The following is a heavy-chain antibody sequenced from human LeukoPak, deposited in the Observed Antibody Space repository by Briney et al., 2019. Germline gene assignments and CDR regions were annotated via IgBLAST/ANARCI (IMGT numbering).Heavy chain of an antibody. CDR1: GYTFTSYG. CDR3: ARDVEWVTTAWVTKRILDY. J-gene: IGHJ4*02. Sequence: GASVKVSCKAFGYTFTSYGISWVRQAPGQGIEWMGWISAYNGNTNYAQKLQGRVTMTTDTSTSTAYMELRSLRSDDTAVYYCARDVEWVTTAWVTKRILDYWGQGTLVTVSS. CDR2: ISAYNGNT. D-gene: IGHD4-17*01. V-gene: IGHV1-18*01.